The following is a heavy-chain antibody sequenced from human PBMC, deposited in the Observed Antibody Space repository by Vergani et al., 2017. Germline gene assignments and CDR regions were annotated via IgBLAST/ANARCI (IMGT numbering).Heavy chain of an antibody. V-gene: IGHV3-11*01. D-gene: IGHD5-24*01. J-gene: IGHJ3*02. CDR3: ARDHRDYNNYPGTFDI. CDR2: TSNSGNTI. Sequence: QVQLVESGGGWVKPGGSLRLSCAASGFSFSDHYMTWIRQAPGKGLEWVSYTSNSGNTIEYADSVKGRFSISRDNAKSSLFLQMDSLRAEDTAVYYCARDHRDYNNYPGTFDIWGQGSMVTVSS. CDR1: GFSFSDHY.